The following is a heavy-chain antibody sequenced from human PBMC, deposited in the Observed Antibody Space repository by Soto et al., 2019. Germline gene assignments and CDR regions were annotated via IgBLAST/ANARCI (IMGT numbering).Heavy chain of an antibody. V-gene: IGHV3-30*04. CDR2: ISYDGSNK. J-gene: IGHJ1*01. Sequence: GGSLRLSCAASGFTFSSYAMHWVRQAPGKGLEWVAVISYDGSNKYYADSVKGRFTISRDNSKNTLYLQMNSLRAEDTAVYYCASPPRDHIVVVTAIPFQHWGQGTLVTVSS. CDR3: ASPPRDHIVVVTAIPFQH. D-gene: IGHD2-21*02. CDR1: GFTFSSYA.